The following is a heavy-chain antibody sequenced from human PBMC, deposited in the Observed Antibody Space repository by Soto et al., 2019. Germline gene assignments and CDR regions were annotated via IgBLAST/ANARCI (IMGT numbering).Heavy chain of an antibody. CDR3: AILEGLATLPYHLDF. CDR2: INPTGGT. D-gene: IGHD3-3*01. CDR1: GGSFSGYY. Sequence: SETLSLTCAVYGGSFSGYYWSWVRQSPGKGLEWIGEINPTGGTNYNPSLKSRVTISVDTSKDQFSLQLSSVTAADSAVYFCAILEGLATLPYHLDFCGQGALVTGSS. J-gene: IGHJ1*01. V-gene: IGHV4-34*01.